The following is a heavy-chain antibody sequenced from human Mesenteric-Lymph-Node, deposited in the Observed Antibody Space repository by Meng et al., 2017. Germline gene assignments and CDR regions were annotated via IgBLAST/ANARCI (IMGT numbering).Heavy chain of an antibody. J-gene: IGHJ4*02. Sequence: QVQLQTWGDGPLKPSESLSPPCAVYGGSFSGYYWSWIRQPPGKGLEWIGEINHSGSTNYNPSLKSRVTISVDTSKNQFSLKLSSVTAADTAVYYCARGSSSSWYFGYWGQGTLVTVSS. D-gene: IGHD6-13*01. CDR2: INHSGST. CDR1: GGSFSGYY. CDR3: ARGSSSSWYFGY. V-gene: IGHV4-34*01.